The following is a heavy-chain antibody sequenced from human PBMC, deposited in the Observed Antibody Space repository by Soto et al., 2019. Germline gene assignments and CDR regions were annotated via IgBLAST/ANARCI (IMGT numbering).Heavy chain of an antibody. D-gene: IGHD3-10*01. CDR2: ISYDGSNK. J-gene: IGHJ1*01. CDR1: GFTFSSYG. V-gene: IGHV3-30*03. Sequence: QVQLVESGGGVVQPGRSLRLSCAASGFTFSSYGMHWVRQAPGKGLEWVAVISYDGSNKYYADSVKGRFTISRDNSKNTLYRKMDSLGAEDGAVYYCAHFLVARGPGDFHHGAQGPLVPVPP. CDR3: AHFLVARGPGDFHH.